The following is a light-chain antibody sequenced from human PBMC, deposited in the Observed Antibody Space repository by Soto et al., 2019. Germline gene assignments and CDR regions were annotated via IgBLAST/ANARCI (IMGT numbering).Light chain of an antibody. V-gene: IGKV3-15*01. CDR2: GAS. Sequence: IVMTQSPATLSVSPGERATLSFRASQSVSSNLSWYQHKPGQAPRLLIYGASTRATGIPARFSGSGSGTEFTLTISSLQSEDFAVYYCQQYNIWPPWTFGQGTKVDIK. CDR1: QSVSSN. J-gene: IGKJ1*01. CDR3: QQYNIWPPWT.